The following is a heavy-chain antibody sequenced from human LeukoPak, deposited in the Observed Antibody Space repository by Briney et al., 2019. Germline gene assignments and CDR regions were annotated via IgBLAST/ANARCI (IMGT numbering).Heavy chain of an antibody. D-gene: IGHD2/OR15-2a*01. V-gene: IGHV3-21*01. J-gene: IGHJ5*02. CDR2: ISIGTSFI. CDR1: GFTFSSYN. CDR3: ARPPTFRGWFDP. Sequence: GGSLRLSCAASGFTFSSYNMNWVRQAPGKGLEWVAYISIGTSFIYYADSVKGRFTISRDNAKNSLYLQVNSLRAEDTAVYYCARPPTFRGWFDPWGQGTLVTVSS.